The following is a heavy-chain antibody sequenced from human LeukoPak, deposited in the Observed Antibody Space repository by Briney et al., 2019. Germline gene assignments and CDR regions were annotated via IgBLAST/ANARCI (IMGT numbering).Heavy chain of an antibody. J-gene: IGHJ4*02. CDR2: ISYDGSNK. V-gene: IGHV3-30*04. CDR3: ARAGGSTVSHSDY. Sequence: GGSLRLSCAASGFTFSSYAMHWVRQAPGKGLEWVAVISYDGSNKYYADSVKGRFTISRDNAKNSLYLQMNSLRAEDTAVYYCARAGGSTVSHSDYWGQGTLVTVSS. CDR1: GFTFSSYA. D-gene: IGHD4-17*01.